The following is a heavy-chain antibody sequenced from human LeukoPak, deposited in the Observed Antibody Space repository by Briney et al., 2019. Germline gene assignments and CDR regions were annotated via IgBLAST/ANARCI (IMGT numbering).Heavy chain of an antibody. V-gene: IGHV4-59*08. D-gene: IGHD4-17*01. CDR1: GDSFNGYY. Sequence: SETLSPTCTVSGDSFNGYYWGWIRQPPGKGLECVGYTYSSGSTAYNPSLKSRLSISIDTSKSQFSLTLSSVTAADTAVYFCARHVYGKGMYVWGKGTTVTVSS. CDR2: TYSSGST. J-gene: IGHJ6*04. CDR3: ARHVYGKGMYV.